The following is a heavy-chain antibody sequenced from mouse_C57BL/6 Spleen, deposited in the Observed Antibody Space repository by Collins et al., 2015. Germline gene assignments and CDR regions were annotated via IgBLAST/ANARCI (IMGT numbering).Heavy chain of an antibody. D-gene: IGHD1-1*01. CDR3: NSPYYYGSRYFDY. CDR2: IDPENGDT. CDR1: GFNIKDYY. V-gene: IGHV14-4*02. J-gene: IGHJ2*01. Sequence: EVQLQQSGAELVRSGASVKLSCTASGFNIKDYYMHWVKQRPEQGLEWIGWIDPENGDTGYAPQFQGRATMTADTSSNTAYLQLSSLTSEDTAVYYCNSPYYYGSRYFDYWGQGTTLTVSS.